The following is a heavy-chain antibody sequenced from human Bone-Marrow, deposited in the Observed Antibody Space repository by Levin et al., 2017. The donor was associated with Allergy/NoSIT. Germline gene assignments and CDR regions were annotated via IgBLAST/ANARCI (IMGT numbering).Heavy chain of an antibody. V-gene: IGHV1-8*01. CDR2: MNPNSGNT. J-gene: IGHJ6*02. CDR1: GYTFTSYD. D-gene: IGHD6-6*01. Sequence: ASVKVSCKASGYTFTSYDINWVRQATGQGLEWMGWMNPNSGNTGYAQKFQGRVTMTRNTSISTAYMELSSLRSEDTAVYYCARGVSPPSSSSRYHYYYYYGMDVWGQGTTVTVSS. CDR3: ARGVSPPSSSSRYHYYYYYGMDV.